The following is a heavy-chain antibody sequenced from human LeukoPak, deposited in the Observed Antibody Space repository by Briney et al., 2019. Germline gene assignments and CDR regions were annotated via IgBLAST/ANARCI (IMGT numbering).Heavy chain of an antibody. CDR3: ARDRYMSDY. V-gene: IGHV3-48*03. J-gene: IGHJ4*02. CDR2: ISSSGSTT. D-gene: IGHD1-14*01. CDR1: GFTFSSFE. Sequence: GGSLRLSCEASGFTFSSFEMNWVRQAQGKGLEWVSYISSSGSTTYYADSVKGRFTISRDNAKNSLYLQMNSLRVEDTAVYYCARDRYMSDYWGQGTLVTVSS.